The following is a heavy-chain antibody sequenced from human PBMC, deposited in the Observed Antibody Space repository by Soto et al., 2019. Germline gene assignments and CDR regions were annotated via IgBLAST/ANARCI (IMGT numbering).Heavy chain of an antibody. CDR2: IIPIFGTA. Sequence: SVEVSCKASGGTFSSYAISWVRQAPGQGLEWMGGIIPIFGTANYAQKFQGRVTITADESTSTAYMELSSLRSEDTAVYYCARSATGTTAHWFDPWGQGTLVTVSS. CDR1: GGTFSSYA. V-gene: IGHV1-69*13. CDR3: ARSATGTTAHWFDP. J-gene: IGHJ5*02. D-gene: IGHD1-7*01.